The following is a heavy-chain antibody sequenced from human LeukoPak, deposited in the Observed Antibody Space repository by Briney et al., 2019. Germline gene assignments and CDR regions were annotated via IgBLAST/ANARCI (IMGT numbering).Heavy chain of an antibody. CDR1: GITVRSNY. V-gene: IGHV3-66*02. J-gene: IGHJ4*02. Sequence: GGSLRLSCAASGITVRSNYMFWVRQAPVKGLEGVSLIYSGDSTYYADSVKGRFTISRGTSKNTVYLQMNSLRAEDTAVYYCARLVVPAAYFDYWGQGTLVTVSS. CDR3: ARLVVPAAYFDY. CDR2: IYSGDST. D-gene: IGHD2-2*01.